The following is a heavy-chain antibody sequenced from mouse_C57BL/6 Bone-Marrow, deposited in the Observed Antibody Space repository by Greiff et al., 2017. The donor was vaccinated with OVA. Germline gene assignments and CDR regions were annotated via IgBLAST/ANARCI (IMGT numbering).Heavy chain of an antibody. CDR2: ISNGGGST. V-gene: IGHV5-12*01. J-gene: IGHJ4*01. CDR1: GFTFSDYY. Sequence: EVMLVESGGGLVQPGGSLKLSCAASGFTFSDYYMYWVRQTPEKRLEWVAYISNGGGSTYYPDTVKGRFTISRDNAKNTLYLQMSRLKSEDTAMYYCAIRPSTTAYYYAMDYWGQGTSVTVSS. CDR3: AIRPSTTAYYYAMDY. D-gene: IGHD1-2*01.